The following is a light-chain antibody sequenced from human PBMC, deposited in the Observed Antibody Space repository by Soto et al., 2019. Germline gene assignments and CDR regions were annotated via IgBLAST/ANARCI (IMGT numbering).Light chain of an antibody. CDR1: QSVSSY. CDR2: DAS. Sequence: EIGLTQSPATLSLSPGERATLACRASQSVSSYLAWYQQKPGQAPRLLIYDASNRATGIPDRFSGSGSGTDFTLTISSLEPEDFAVYHCQQSSNCPLTFGGGTKVEIK. V-gene: IGKV3-11*01. J-gene: IGKJ4*01. CDR3: QQSSNCPLT.